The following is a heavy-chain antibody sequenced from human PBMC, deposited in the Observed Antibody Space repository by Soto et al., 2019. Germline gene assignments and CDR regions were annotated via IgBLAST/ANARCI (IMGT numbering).Heavy chain of an antibody. J-gene: IGHJ4*02. CDR3: ARIAVAGGYYFDY. Sequence: QVTLKESGPVLVKPTETLTLTCTVSGFSLSNARMGVSWIRQPPGKALEWLAHIFSNDEKSDSTSLKSRLTISKDTSKSQVVLTMTNMDPVDTATYYCARIAVAGGYYFDYWGQGTLVTVSS. CDR2: IFSNDEK. D-gene: IGHD6-19*01. V-gene: IGHV2-26*01. CDR1: GFSLSNARMG.